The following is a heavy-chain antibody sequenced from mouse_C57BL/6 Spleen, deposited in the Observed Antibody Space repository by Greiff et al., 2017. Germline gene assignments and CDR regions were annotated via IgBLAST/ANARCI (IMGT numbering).Heavy chain of an antibody. D-gene: IGHD2-3*01. CDR2: ISNGGGST. CDR3: ARPLDGYDAMDY. J-gene: IGHJ4*01. Sequence: EVQLVESGGGLVQPGGSLKLSCAASGFTFSDYCMNWVRQTPEKGLEWVAYISNGGGSTYYPDTVKGQFTLTRDKAKTTMYLHMRRLNSEDSAIYDCARPLDGYDAMDYWGQGTSVTVSS. V-gene: IGHV5-12*01. CDR1: GFTFSDYC.